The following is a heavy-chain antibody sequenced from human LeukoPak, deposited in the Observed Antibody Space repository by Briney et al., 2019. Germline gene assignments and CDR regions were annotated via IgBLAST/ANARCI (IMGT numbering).Heavy chain of an antibody. J-gene: IGHJ1*01. Sequence: GGSLRLSCAASGFTVSSNYMSWVRQAPGKGLEWVSIIYDGGNTYYADSVKGRFSISRDNSKNTLYLQMNSLRAEDTAVYFCASIVTAKYFHHWGQGTLVTVSS. D-gene: IGHD3-22*01. CDR3: ASIVTAKYFHH. CDR1: GFTVSSNY. CDR2: IYDGGNT. V-gene: IGHV3-53*05.